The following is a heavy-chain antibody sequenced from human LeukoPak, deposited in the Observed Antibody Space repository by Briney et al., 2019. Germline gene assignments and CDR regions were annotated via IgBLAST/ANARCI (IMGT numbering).Heavy chain of an antibody. V-gene: IGHV4-59*08. D-gene: IGHD6-13*01. CDR2: IYYSGST. J-gene: IGHJ4*02. CDR3: ARQGGYSSSPDY. CDR1: GGSISSYY. Sequence: SETLSLTCIVSGGSISSYYWNWIRQPPGKGLEWIGYIYYSGSTNYNPSLKSRVAISVDASKNQFSLKLSSVTAADTAVYYCARQGGYSSSPDYWGQGTLVTVSS.